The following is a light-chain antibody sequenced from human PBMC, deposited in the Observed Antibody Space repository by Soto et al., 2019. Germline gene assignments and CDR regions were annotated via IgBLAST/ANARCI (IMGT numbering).Light chain of an antibody. Sequence: DIQMTQSPSTLSAAVGDRVSITCRASQSITRYLAWYQQKSGKAPKVLIYDASSLKSGVPSRFSGSGSGTEFTLTITSLQPDDFATYYCQQYNSYSWTFGQGTKVEIK. CDR3: QQYNSYSWT. CDR2: DAS. J-gene: IGKJ1*01. V-gene: IGKV1-5*01. CDR1: QSITRY.